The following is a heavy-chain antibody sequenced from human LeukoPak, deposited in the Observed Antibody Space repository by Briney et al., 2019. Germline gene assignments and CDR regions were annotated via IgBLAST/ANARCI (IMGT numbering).Heavy chain of an antibody. D-gene: IGHD5-12*01. CDR1: GFPFSSYG. CDR3: ARGGGGYDLRYYYYYGMDV. V-gene: IGHV3-30*02. Sequence: GGSLSLSCAASGFPFSSYGMHWVRQAPGKGLEWVAFIRYDGSNKYYADSVKGRFTISRDNSKNTLYLQMNSLRAEDTAVYYCARGGGGYDLRYYYYYGMDVWGQGTTVTVSS. J-gene: IGHJ6*02. CDR2: IRYDGSNK.